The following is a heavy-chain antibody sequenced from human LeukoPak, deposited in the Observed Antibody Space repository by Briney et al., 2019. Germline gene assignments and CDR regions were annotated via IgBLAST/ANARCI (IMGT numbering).Heavy chain of an antibody. Sequence: GASVKVSCKASGYTFTSYYMHWVRQAPGQGLEWMGWISAYNGNTNYAQKLQGRVTMTTDTSTSTAYMELRSLRSDDTAVYYCAVVPAAIERDAFDIWGQGTMVTVSS. CDR3: AVVPAAIERDAFDI. CDR1: GYTFTSYY. D-gene: IGHD2-2*01. CDR2: ISAYNGNT. V-gene: IGHV1-18*04. J-gene: IGHJ3*02.